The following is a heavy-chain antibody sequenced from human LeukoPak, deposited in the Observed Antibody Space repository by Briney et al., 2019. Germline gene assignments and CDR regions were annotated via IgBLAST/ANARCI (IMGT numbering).Heavy chain of an antibody. D-gene: IGHD3-10*01. J-gene: IGHJ4*02. V-gene: IGHV3-30-3*01. CDR2: ISYDGSNK. Sequence: GGSLRLSCAASGFTFSSYAMHWVRQAPGKGLEWVAVISYDGSNKYYADSVKGRFTISRDNSKNTLYLQMNSLRAEDTAVYYCARDRLYGSGSLSFDYWGQGTLVTVPS. CDR3: ARDRLYGSGSLSFDY. CDR1: GFTFSSYA.